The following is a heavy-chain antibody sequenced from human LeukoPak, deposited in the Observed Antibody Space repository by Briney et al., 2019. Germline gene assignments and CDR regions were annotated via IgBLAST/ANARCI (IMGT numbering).Heavy chain of an antibody. J-gene: IGHJ4*02. CDR2: IYPADSDI. V-gene: IGHV5-51*01. CDR1: GYSFTSYW. D-gene: IGHD5-18*01. CDR3: ARGNSYGYRRFDY. Sequence: GESLKISCKGSGYSFTSYWIGWVRQMPGKGLEGMGIIYPADSDIRYSPSFEGQVTISADKSITTAYLQWSGLTASDTAMYYCARGNSYGYRRFDYWGQGTLVTVSS.